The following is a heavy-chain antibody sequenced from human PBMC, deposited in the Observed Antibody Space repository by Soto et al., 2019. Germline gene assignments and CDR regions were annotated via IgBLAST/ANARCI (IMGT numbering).Heavy chain of an antibody. CDR2: ISYDGSNK. J-gene: IGHJ6*02. CDR3: AREAAAPFCYCYYAMDV. D-gene: IGHD6-13*01. CDR1: GFTFSSYG. V-gene: IGHV3-30*03. Sequence: GGSLRLSCAASGFTFSSYGMHWVRQAPGKGLEWVAVISYDGSNKYYADSVKGRFTISRDNSKNTLYLQMNSLRAEDTAVYYCAREAAAPFCYCYYAMDVWGQGTTVTVSS.